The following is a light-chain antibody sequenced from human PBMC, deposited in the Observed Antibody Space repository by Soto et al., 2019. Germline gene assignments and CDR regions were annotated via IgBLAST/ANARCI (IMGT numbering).Light chain of an antibody. V-gene: IGKV3-15*01. CDR2: GAF. CDR3: QQYSNWPKT. Sequence: IVLTQSPATLSLSPGERATLSCRASQSVSTYLAWYQQKSGQAPRLLIFGAFTRAAGVPARFSGSGSGTEFTLTISSLQSEDSAVYFCQQYSNWPKTFGQGTKVDIK. J-gene: IGKJ1*01. CDR1: QSVSTY.